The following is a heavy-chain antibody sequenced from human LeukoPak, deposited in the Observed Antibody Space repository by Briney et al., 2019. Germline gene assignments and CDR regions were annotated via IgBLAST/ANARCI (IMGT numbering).Heavy chain of an antibody. CDR1: GGSISSSNYY. Sequence: SDTLSLTCTVSGGSISSSNYYWGWIRQPPGKGLEWIGSISYSGSTYYNPSLKSRVTISLDTSKNQFSLKLSSVTAADTAVYYCARYYDILTGYYTFDYWGQGTLVTVSS. CDR3: ARYYDILTGYYTFDY. J-gene: IGHJ4*02. CDR2: ISYSGST. D-gene: IGHD3-9*01. V-gene: IGHV4-39*01.